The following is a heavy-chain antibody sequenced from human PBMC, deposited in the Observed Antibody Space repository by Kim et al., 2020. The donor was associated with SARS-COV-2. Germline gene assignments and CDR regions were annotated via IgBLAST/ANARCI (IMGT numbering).Heavy chain of an antibody. V-gene: IGHV5-10-1*01. Sequence: GESLKISCKGSGYSFTSYWISWVRQMPGKGLEWMGRIDPSDSYTNYSPSFQGHVTISADKSISTAYLQWSSLKASDTAMYYCARVDGIAVDAFDIWGQGTMVTVS. CDR1: GYSFTSYW. CDR2: IDPSDSYT. D-gene: IGHD6-19*01. J-gene: IGHJ3*02. CDR3: ARVDGIAVDAFDI.